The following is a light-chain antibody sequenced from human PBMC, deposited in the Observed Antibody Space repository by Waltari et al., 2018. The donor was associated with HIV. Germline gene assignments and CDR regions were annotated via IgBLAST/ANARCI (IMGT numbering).Light chain of an antibody. Sequence: EIVMTQSPATLSVSPGERATLSCRASQSISSNLAWYQQKPGQAPRLLIYGASIRATGIPARFSGSGSGTEFTLTISSLQSEDFAVYYWQQYDQWPPRYTFGQGTKMEIK. CDR1: QSISSN. CDR2: GAS. J-gene: IGKJ2*01. CDR3: QQYDQWPPRYT. V-gene: IGKV3-15*01.